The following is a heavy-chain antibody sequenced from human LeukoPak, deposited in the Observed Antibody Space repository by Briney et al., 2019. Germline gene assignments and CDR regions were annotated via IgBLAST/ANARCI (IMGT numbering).Heavy chain of an antibody. CDR2: ISGSGGST. J-gene: IGHJ4*02. CDR1: GFTFSSYA. CDR3: ARVRSPPITIFDY. Sequence: GGSLRLSCAASGFTFSSYAMSWVRQAPGKGLEWVSAISGSGGSTYYADSVKGRFTISRDNSKNTLYLQMNSLRAEDTAVYYCARVRSPPITIFDYWGQGTLVTVSS. D-gene: IGHD3-3*01. V-gene: IGHV3-23*01.